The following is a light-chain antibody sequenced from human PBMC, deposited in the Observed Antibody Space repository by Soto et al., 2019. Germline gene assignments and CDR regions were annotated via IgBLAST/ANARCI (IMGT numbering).Light chain of an antibody. J-gene: IGLJ1*01. CDR1: SSDIGGYNY. V-gene: IGLV2-14*01. Sequence: QSALTQPASVSGSPGQSITISCTGTSSDIGGYNYVSWYQQHPGKAPKLMIYEVSNRPSGVSNRFSGSKSGNTASLTISGLQAEDEADYYCLSYTSSSTQVFGTGTKVTVL. CDR2: EVS. CDR3: LSYTSSSTQV.